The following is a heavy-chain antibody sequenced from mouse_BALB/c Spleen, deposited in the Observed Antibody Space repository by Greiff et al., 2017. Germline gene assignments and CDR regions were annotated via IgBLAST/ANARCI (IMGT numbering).Heavy chain of an antibody. D-gene: IGHD1-1*01. Sequence: VQLQQSGAELMKPGASVKISCKATGYTFSSYWIEWVKQRPGHGLEWIGEILPGSGSNNYNEKFKGKATFTADTSSNTAYMQLSSLTSEDSAVYYCASGSRDAMDYWGQGTSVTVSS. J-gene: IGHJ4*01. V-gene: IGHV1-9*01. CDR2: ILPGSGSN. CDR1: GYTFSSYW. CDR3: ASGSRDAMDY.